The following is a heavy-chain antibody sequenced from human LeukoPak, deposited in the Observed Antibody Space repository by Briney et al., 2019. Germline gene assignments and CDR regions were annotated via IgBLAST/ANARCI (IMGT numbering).Heavy chain of an antibody. V-gene: IGHV3-30-3*01. CDR3: ARSDNSYDSSGYYGDY. J-gene: IGHJ4*02. Sequence: GGSLRLSCAASGFTFSSYAMHWVRQAPGKGLEWVAVISYDGSNKYYADSVKGRFTISRDNSKNTLYLQMDSLRAEDTAVYYCARSDNSYDSSGYYGDYWGQGTLVTVSS. D-gene: IGHD3-22*01. CDR2: ISYDGSNK. CDR1: GFTFSSYA.